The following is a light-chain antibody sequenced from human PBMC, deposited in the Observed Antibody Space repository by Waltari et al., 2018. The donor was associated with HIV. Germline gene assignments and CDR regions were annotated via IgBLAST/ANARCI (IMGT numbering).Light chain of an antibody. V-gene: IGKV3-15*01. J-gene: IGKJ5*01. CDR2: GAS. CDR1: QSVGSN. CDR3: QQYNNWPPIT. Sequence: EIEMTQSPATLSVSPGDRATLSCRASQSVGSNLAWYQQKFGQAPRLLMYGASSRATGIPDRFSGSGSGTDFTLTISSLQSEDFALYYCQQYNNWPPITFGQGTRLEI.